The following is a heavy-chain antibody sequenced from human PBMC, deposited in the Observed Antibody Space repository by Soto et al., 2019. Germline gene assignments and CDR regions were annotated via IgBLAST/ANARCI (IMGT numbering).Heavy chain of an antibody. CDR1: GFTFSSYA. CDR3: AKASAGYCSGGSCQHYYYYGMDV. CDR2: ISGSGGST. J-gene: IGHJ6*02. Sequence: PGWSLRLSCAASGFTFSSYAMSWVLQAPGKGLEWVSAISGSGGSTYYADSVKGRFTISRYNSKNTLYLQMNSLRAEDTAVYYCAKASAGYCSGGSCQHYYYYGMDVWGQGTTVTVSS. D-gene: IGHD2-15*01. V-gene: IGHV3-23*01.